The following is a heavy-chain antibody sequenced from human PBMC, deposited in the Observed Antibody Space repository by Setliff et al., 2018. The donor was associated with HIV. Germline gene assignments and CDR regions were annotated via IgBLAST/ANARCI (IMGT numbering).Heavy chain of an antibody. CDR2: IYYSGSI. CDR1: GGSISSFY. CDR3: ARVPFTTGFDY. Sequence: PSETLSLTCTVSGGSISSFYWSWIRQPPGKGLEWIGSIYYSGSIYYNPSLKSRVTISVDTPNNHFSLRLSSVPAADTAVYYCARVPFTTGFDYWGQGSLVTVSS. J-gene: IGHJ4*02. D-gene: IGHD3-3*01. V-gene: IGHV4-59*05.